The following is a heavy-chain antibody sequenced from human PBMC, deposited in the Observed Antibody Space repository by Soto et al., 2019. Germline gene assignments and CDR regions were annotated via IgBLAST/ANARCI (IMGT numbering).Heavy chain of an antibody. CDR1: GFTFSGSP. CDR3: PRLAEWELTEAY. CDR2: IRGKADSYAT. V-gene: IGHV3-73*02. Sequence: EVQLVESGGGLVQPGGSLKLSCAASGFTFSGSPMHWVRQASGKGLEWVGRIRGKADSYATAYSASVKGRFTISRDDSTATAYLQMKSLKTEATAVYYCPRLAEWELTEAYWVQGTLVTASA. D-gene: IGHD1-26*01. J-gene: IGHJ4*02.